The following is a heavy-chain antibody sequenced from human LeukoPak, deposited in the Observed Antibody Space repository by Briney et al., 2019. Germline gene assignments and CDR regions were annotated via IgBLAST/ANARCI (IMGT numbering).Heavy chain of an antibody. Sequence: GGSLRLSCAASGFTFSSYAMSWVRQAPGKGLEWVSAISGSGGSTYYADSVKGRFTIPRDNSKNTLYLQMNSLRAEDTAVYYCAKVVPAAKYYYYYGMDVWGQGTTVTVSS. J-gene: IGHJ6*02. CDR3: AKVVPAAKYYYYYGMDV. CDR1: GFTFSSYA. CDR2: ISGSGGST. D-gene: IGHD2-2*01. V-gene: IGHV3-23*01.